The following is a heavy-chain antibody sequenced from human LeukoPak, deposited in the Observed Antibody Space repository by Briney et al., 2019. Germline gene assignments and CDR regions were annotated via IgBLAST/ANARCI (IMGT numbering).Heavy chain of an antibody. J-gene: IGHJ4*02. CDR2: ISYDANKK. V-gene: IGHV3-30*18. D-gene: IGHD6-19*01. CDR3: AKRLAGASGWYSLDY. CDR1: GCTLSSYG. Sequence: PGGSLRLSCAASGCTLSSYGMHWVRQAPGKGLEWVAVISYDANKKYYVDSVKGRFTISRDDSNNTLYLQMNSLRAEDTAVYYCAKRLAGASGWYSLDYWGQGTLVTVSS.